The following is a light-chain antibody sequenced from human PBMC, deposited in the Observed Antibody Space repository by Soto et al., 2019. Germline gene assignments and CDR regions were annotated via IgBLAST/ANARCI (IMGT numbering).Light chain of an antibody. CDR2: GAS. CDR3: QQYNYWPPLT. CDR1: QSVSSE. Sequence: EMAITQPPGTLSVSPGERATLSCRASQSVSSEFAWYQQKPGQAPRLLIYGASTRATGIPARFSGSGSGTEFTLTISSLQSEDFAVYYCQQYNYWPPLTFGQGTRLAI. V-gene: IGKV3-15*01. J-gene: IGKJ5*01.